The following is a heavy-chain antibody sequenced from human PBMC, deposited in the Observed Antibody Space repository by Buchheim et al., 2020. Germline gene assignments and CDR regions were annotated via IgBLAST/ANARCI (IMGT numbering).Heavy chain of an antibody. CDR3: ARMRRAYDYFDY. D-gene: IGHD5-12*01. CDR2: IDWDDDK. J-gene: IGHJ4*02. V-gene: IGHV2-70*04. CDR1: GFSLTTSGMR. Sequence: QVTLKESGPAPVKPTQTLTLTCTFSGFSLTTSGMRVSWIRQPPGKALEWLARIDWDDDKFYSTSLKTRLTISKDTSKHQVVRTMTNMDHVDTATYYCARMRRAYDYFDYWGQGTL.